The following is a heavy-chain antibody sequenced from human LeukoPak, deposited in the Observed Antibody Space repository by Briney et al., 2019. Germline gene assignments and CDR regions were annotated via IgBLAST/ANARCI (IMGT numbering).Heavy chain of an antibody. CDR2: ISAYNGNT. CDR3: ARDFGWGSSWPMGAFDI. J-gene: IGHJ3*02. D-gene: IGHD6-13*01. V-gene: IGHV1-18*04. Sequence: SVKVSCKASGYTFTSYGISWVRQAPGQGLEWMGWISAYNGNTNYAQKLQGRVTMTTGTSTSTAYMELRSLRSDDTAVYYCARDFGWGSSWPMGAFDIWGQGTMVTVSS. CDR1: GYTFTSYG.